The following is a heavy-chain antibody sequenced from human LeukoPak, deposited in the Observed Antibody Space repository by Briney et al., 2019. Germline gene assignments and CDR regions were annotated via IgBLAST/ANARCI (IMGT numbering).Heavy chain of an antibody. V-gene: IGHV4-39*02. CDR3: ARRGVAAAATNFDY. D-gene: IGHD3-10*01. CDR2: IYYSGTP. J-gene: IGHJ4*02. CDR1: GGSISGYY. Sequence: PSETLSLTCTVSGGSISGYYWGWIRQPPGKGLEWIGSIYYSGTPYYNPSLETRLTISVDTSKSHFSLKLSPVTAADTAVYYCARRGVAAAATNFDYWGQGTLVTVSS.